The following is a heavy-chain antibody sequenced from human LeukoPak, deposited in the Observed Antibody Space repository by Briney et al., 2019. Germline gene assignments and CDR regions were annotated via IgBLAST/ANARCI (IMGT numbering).Heavy chain of an antibody. Sequence: VASVKVSCKASGYTFTGYYMHWVRQAPGQGLEWMGIINPSGGNTNYAQKFQGRVTMTRDTSTSTVYMELSSLRSEDTAVYYCAREMDGGDQDYWGQGTLVTVSS. V-gene: IGHV1-46*03. D-gene: IGHD2-21*02. CDR3: AREMDGGDQDY. CDR1: GYTFTGYY. CDR2: INPSGGNT. J-gene: IGHJ4*02.